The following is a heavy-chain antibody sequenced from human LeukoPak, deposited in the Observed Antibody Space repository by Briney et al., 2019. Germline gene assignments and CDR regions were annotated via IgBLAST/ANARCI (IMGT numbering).Heavy chain of an antibody. V-gene: IGHV3-23*01. CDR3: AKTTGSGYFGY. D-gene: IGHD2-15*01. CDR1: GFTVSSKY. J-gene: IGHJ4*02. CDR2: ISGSGGST. Sequence: GGSLRLSCAASGFTVSSKYMSWVRLAPGKGLEWVSDISGSGGSTYYVDSVKGRFTISRDNSKNTLYLQMNSLRAEDTAVYYCAKTTGSGYFGYWGQGTLVTVSS.